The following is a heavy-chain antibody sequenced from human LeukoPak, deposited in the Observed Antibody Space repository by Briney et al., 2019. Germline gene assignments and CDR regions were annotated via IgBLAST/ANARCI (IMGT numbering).Heavy chain of an antibody. J-gene: IGHJ4*02. Sequence: PSETLSLTCAVYGGSFSGYYWSWIRQPPGKGLEWIGEINHSGSTNYNPSLKRRVFISRDTSKNQFSLKLTSVSDADMAVYYCARAREGATIDYWGQGTLVIVSS. CDR3: ARAREGATIDY. CDR1: GGSFSGYY. CDR2: INHSGST. V-gene: IGHV4-34*01. D-gene: IGHD1-26*01.